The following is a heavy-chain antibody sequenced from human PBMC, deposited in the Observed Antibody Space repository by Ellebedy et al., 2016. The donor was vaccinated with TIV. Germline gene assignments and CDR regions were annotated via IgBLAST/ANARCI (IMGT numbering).Heavy chain of an antibody. D-gene: IGHD6-13*01. Sequence: PGGSLRLSCAASGFTFSSFAMGWVRQTPGKGLEWVSGTYGGGGTKYYADSVKGRFTISRDNSKNTLYLHMNSLRADDTAVYYCADSTAAQDYWGQGTLVTVSS. CDR1: GFTFSSFA. V-gene: IGHV3-23*01. CDR3: ADSTAAQDY. CDR2: TYGGGGTK. J-gene: IGHJ4*02.